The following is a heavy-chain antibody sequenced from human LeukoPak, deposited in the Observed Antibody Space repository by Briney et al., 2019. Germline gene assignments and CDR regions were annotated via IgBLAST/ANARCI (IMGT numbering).Heavy chain of an antibody. J-gene: IGHJ5*02. Sequence: ASVKVSCKASGYSFTRYGITWVRQAPGQGLEWMGWISAYNDNTNYAQKLQGRVTLTTDTSTSTAYMELRSLRSDDTAVYYCAREGYRSGGTCYSTKNWFDPWGQGTLVTVSS. CDR2: ISAYNDNT. D-gene: IGHD2-15*01. CDR3: AREGYRSGGTCYSTKNWFDP. CDR1: GYSFTRYG. V-gene: IGHV1-18*01.